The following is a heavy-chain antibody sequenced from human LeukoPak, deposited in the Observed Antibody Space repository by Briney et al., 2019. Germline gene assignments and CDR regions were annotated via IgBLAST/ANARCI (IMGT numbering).Heavy chain of an antibody. CDR1: GFTFISYA. D-gene: IGHD3-10*01. J-gene: IGHJ4*02. Sequence: PGGSLRLSCAASGFTFISYAMYWVRQAPGKGLEWVAFISYDGSNKYYADSVKGRFTISRDNSKNTLYLQMSSLRAEDTAKYYCAKQELLWFGPIDYWGQGSLVTVSS. V-gene: IGHV3-30*04. CDR2: ISYDGSNK. CDR3: AKQELLWFGPIDY.